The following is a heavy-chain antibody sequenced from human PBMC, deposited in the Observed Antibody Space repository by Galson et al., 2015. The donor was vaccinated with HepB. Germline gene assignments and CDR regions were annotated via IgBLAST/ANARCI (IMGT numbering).Heavy chain of an antibody. CDR3: ARGSDSGYDQAFDY. V-gene: IGHV1-69*06. Sequence: SVKVSCKASGGTFSSYAISWVRQAPGQGLEWMGGIIPIFGTANYAQKFQGRVTITADKSTSTAYMELSSLRSEDTAVYYCARGSDSGYDQAFDYWGQGTLVTVSS. D-gene: IGHD5-12*01. J-gene: IGHJ4*02. CDR1: GGTFSSYA. CDR2: IIPIFGTA.